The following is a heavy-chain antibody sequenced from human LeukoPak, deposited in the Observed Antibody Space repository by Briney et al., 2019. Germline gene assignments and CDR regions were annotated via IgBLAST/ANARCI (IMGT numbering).Heavy chain of an antibody. Sequence: GGSLRLSCAASGFTFSSYNMNWVRQAPGKGLEWVAFIRYDGSNKYYADSVKGRFTISRDNSKNTLYLQMNSLRAEDTAVYYCAKDWGERWTIDYWGQGTLVTVSS. CDR3: AKDWGERWTIDY. CDR1: GFTFSSYN. CDR2: IRYDGSNK. D-gene: IGHD3-16*01. J-gene: IGHJ4*02. V-gene: IGHV3-30*02.